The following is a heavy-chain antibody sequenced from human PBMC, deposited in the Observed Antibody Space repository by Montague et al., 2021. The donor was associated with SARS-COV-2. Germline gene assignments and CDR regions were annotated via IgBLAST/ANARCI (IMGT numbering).Heavy chain of an antibody. J-gene: IGHJ4*02. Sequence: SLRLSCAASGSTFSTYWMTWVRQAPGKGLEWVANIKQDGSAQYYVDSVRGRFTVSRDNAKKSLFLQMNSLRAEDTAVYFCARDPVEQQQLVHSLDYWGQGTLVIVSS. CDR3: ARDPVEQQQLVHSLDY. CDR1: GSTFSTYW. CDR2: IKQDGSAQ. D-gene: IGHD6-13*01. V-gene: IGHV3-7*01.